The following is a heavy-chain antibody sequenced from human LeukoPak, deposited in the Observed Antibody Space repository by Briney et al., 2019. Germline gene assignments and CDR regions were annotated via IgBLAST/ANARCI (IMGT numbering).Heavy chain of an antibody. J-gene: IGHJ4*02. V-gene: IGHV3-7*01. CDR3: MSAHGY. Sequence: PGGSLRLSCVVSGYSFSTNMITSVRQAPGKGLEWVATILPGGRESYRVDSVKGRFTISRDNAKNSLYLQMNILRAEDTAVYYCMSAHGYWGQGTLVTVAS. CDR1: GYSFSTNM. CDR2: ILPGGRES.